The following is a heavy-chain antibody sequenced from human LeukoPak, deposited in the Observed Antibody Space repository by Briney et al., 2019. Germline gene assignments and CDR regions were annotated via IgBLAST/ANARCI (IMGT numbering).Heavy chain of an antibody. CDR1: GFTFSSYA. CDR2: ISGSGGST. V-gene: IGHV3-23*01. Sequence: GRSLRLSCAASGFTFSSYAMSWVRQAPGKGLEWVSAISGSGGSTYYADSVKGRFTISRDNSKNTLYLQMNSLRAEDTAVYYCAKDLRGYCGGDCYGGETWDDYWGQGTLVTVSS. J-gene: IGHJ4*02. CDR3: AKDLRGYCGGDCYGGETWDDY. D-gene: IGHD2-21*02.